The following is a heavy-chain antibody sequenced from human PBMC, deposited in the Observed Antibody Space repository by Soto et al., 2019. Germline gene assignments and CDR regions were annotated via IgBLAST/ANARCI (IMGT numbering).Heavy chain of an antibody. Sequence: PGGSLRLSCAASGFTFSSYSMNWVRQAPGKGLEWVSYISSSSSTIYYADSVKGRFTISRDNSKNSLYLQMNSLRDEDTAVYYCARERAVGIAVALNWFDPWGQGSWVTSPQ. V-gene: IGHV3-48*02. CDR1: GFTFSSYS. J-gene: IGHJ5*02. CDR3: ARERAVGIAVALNWFDP. D-gene: IGHD6-19*01. CDR2: ISSSSSTI.